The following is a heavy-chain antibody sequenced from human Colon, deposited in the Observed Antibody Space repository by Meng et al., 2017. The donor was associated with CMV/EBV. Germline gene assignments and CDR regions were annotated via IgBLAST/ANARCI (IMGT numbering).Heavy chain of an antibody. CDR1: GYTFTSYY. V-gene: IGHV1-46*01. CDR3: AGESPDPVLRFLEWLLYNGMDV. Sequence: ASVKVSCKASGYTFTSYYMHWVRQAPGQGLEWMGIINPSGGSTSYAQKFQGRVTMTRDTSTSTVYMELSSLRSEDTAVYYCAGESPDPVLRFLEWLLYNGMDVWGQGTTVTVSS. CDR2: INPSGGST. D-gene: IGHD3-3*01. J-gene: IGHJ6*02.